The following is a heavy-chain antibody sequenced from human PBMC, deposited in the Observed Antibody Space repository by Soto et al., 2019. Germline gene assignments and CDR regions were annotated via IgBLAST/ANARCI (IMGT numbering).Heavy chain of an antibody. CDR2: ISSNSSII. CDR1: GFTFSSSS. D-gene: IGHD3-10*01. V-gene: IGHV3-48*02. J-gene: IGHJ3*02. CDR3: ARDFNYYGSGSYYAFDI. Sequence: GGSLRLSCAAFGFTFSSSSMNWVRQAPGRGLEWVSYISSNSSIISYAGSVKGRFTISRDNAKNSLYLQMNSLRDEDTAVYYCARDFNYYGSGSYYAFDIWGQGTMVTVSS.